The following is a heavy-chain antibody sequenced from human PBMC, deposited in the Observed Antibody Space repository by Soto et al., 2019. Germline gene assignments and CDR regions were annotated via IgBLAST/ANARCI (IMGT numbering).Heavy chain of an antibody. CDR1: GGTFSRDA. CDR3: ATGVVVVAASQLGWFDP. V-gene: IGHV1-69*01. CDR2: IVPMFGTA. D-gene: IGHD2-15*01. Sequence: QVQLVQSGAEVKKPGSSVKVSCKASGGTFSRDAISWVRQAPGQGLEWMGGIVPMFGTAKYAQKFQGRLTITADESTSTDYMELRSLRSEDTAVYYCATGVVVVAASQLGWFDPWGQGTLVTVSS. J-gene: IGHJ5*02.